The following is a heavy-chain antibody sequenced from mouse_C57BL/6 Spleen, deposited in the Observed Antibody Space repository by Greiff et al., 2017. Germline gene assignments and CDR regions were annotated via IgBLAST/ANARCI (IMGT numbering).Heavy chain of an antibody. CDR3: TTLGLKTWCAY. D-gene: IGHD1-3*01. V-gene: IGHV14-4*01. J-gene: IGHJ3*01. Sequence: EVKLMASGAELVRPGASVKLSCTASGFNIKDDYMHWVKQRTEQGLEWIGWIDPENGDTEYASKFQGKATITADPSSNTAYLQLSSLTSEDTAVYYCTTLGLKTWCAYWGQGTLVTVAA. CDR2: IDPENGDT. CDR1: GFNIKDDY.